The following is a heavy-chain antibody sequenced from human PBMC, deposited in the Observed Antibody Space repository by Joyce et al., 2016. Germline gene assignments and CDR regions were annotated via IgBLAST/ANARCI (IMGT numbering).Heavy chain of an antibody. CDR3: ARSAARSGSLIGYYYGMDV. Sequence: QVRLVESGGGVVQPGRSLRLSCAASGFIFSKNDMHWVRQATGKGLEWVEIIWSEGSKKYYADSVKGRFTMSRDNSKNMLYLEMTSLGAEDTAVYYCARSAARSGSLIGYYYGMDVWGQGTTVTVSS. J-gene: IGHJ6*02. D-gene: IGHD1-26*01. CDR2: IWSEGSKK. CDR1: GFIFSKND. V-gene: IGHV3-33*01.